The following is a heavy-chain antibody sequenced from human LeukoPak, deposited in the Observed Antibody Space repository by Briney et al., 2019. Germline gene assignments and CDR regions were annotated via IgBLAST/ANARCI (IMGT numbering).Heavy chain of an antibody. CDR2: INHSGST. CDR3: AKNAGYSSGWYPDY. Sequence: SETLSLTCAVYGGSFSGYYWSWIRQPPGKGLEWIGEINHSGSTNYNPSLKSRVTISVDTSKNQFSLKLSSVTAADTAVYYCAKNAGYSSGWYPDYWGQGTLVTVS. CDR1: GGSFSGYY. D-gene: IGHD6-19*01. J-gene: IGHJ4*02. V-gene: IGHV4-34*01.